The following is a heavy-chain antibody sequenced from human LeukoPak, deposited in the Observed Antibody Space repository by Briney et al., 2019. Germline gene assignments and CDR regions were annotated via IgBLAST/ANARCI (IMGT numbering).Heavy chain of an antibody. Sequence: PSETLSLTCTVSGGSISSYYWSWIRQPPGKGLEWIGYIYYSGSTNYNPSLKSRVTISVDTSKNQFSLKLSSVTAADTAVYYCARIIVGATRNHYTDVGSKGTTVTVSS. D-gene: IGHD1-26*01. CDR3: ARIIVGATRNHYTDV. CDR2: IYYSGST. CDR1: GGSISSYY. J-gene: IGHJ6*03. V-gene: IGHV4-59*08.